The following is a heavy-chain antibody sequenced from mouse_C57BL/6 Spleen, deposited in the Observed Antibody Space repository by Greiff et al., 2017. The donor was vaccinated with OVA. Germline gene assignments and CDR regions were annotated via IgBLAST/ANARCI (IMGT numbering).Heavy chain of an antibody. J-gene: IGHJ4*01. V-gene: IGHV1-64*01. Sequence: QVQLQQPGAELVKPGASVKLSCKASGYTFTSYWMHWVKQRPGQGLEWIGMIHPNSGSTNYNEKFKSKATLTVDKSSSTAYMQLSSLTSEDSAVYYCARDILRYRVVDYWGQGTSVTVSS. CDR1: GYTFTSYW. D-gene: IGHD1-1*01. CDR3: ARDILRYRVVDY. CDR2: IHPNSGST.